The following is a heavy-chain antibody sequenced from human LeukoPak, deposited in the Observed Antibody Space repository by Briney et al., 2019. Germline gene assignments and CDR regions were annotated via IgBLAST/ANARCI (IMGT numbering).Heavy chain of an antibody. D-gene: IGHD7-27*01. CDR1: GGSFSGYY. Sequence: PSETLSLTCAVYGGSFSGYYWSWIRQPPGKGLEWIGEINHSGSTNYNPSLKSRVTISVDTSKNQFSLKRSSVTAADTAVYYRARGPSWGFNWYFDLWGRGTLVTVSS. J-gene: IGHJ2*01. CDR3: ARGPSWGFNWYFDL. V-gene: IGHV4-34*01. CDR2: INHSGST.